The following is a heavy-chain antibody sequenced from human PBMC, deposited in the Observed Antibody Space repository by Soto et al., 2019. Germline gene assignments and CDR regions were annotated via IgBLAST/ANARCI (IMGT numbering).Heavy chain of an antibody. J-gene: IGHJ5*02. D-gene: IGHD3-10*01. Sequence: QVQLVQSGAEVKKPGASVKVSCKASGYTFTSYYMHWVRQAPGQGLEWMGIINPSGGSTSYAQKFQVRVTMTRDTSTSTVYMELSSLRSEDTAVYYCARDRGVYRQLNWFDPWGQGTLVTVSS. CDR1: GYTFTSYY. CDR2: INPSGGST. V-gene: IGHV1-46*01. CDR3: ARDRGVYRQLNWFDP.